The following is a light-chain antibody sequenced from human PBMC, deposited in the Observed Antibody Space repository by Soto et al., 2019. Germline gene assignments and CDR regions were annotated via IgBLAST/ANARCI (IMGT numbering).Light chain of an antibody. CDR3: QQSHSNPIT. V-gene: IGKV1-39*01. CDR2: AAS. Sequence: DIQMTQSPASLSASLGDRVTITCRTSQSISSYLNWYQQKPGEAPKLLIYAASSLQGGVPSRFSGSGSGTDFTLTISSLQPEDFETYYCQQSHSNPITFGQGTRLEIK. CDR1: QSISSY. J-gene: IGKJ5*01.